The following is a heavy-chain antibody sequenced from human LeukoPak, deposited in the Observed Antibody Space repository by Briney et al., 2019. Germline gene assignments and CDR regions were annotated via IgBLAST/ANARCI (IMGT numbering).Heavy chain of an antibody. Sequence: GASLQISCEGSGYFFTSYWIGWGRPLRGKGVGGMGIIYPGHSDTRYSPSFQGQVTISAAKSISTAYQQWSSLEASDDANYYXAXXSYSYYGSWSYDNWFDPWGQGTLVTVSS. J-gene: IGHJ5*02. V-gene: IGHV5-51*01. CDR2: IYPGHSDT. CDR1: GYFFTSYW. D-gene: IGHD3-10*01. CDR3: AXXSYSYYGSWSYDNWFDP.